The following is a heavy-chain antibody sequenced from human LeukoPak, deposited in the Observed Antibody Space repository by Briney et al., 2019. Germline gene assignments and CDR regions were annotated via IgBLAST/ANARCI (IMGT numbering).Heavy chain of an antibody. CDR2: LIENGATT. CDR1: GFTFRSHA. D-gene: IGHD4-17*01. V-gene: IGHV3-23*01. CDR3: AKKSINYGDYDY. Sequence: GGSLRLSCAASGFTFRSHAMSWVRQAPGKGLQFVSGLIENGATTYYADSVKGRFTISRDNSRSTVYLQMTSLRAEDTAVYYCAKKSINYGDYDYWGQGTLVTVSS. J-gene: IGHJ4*02.